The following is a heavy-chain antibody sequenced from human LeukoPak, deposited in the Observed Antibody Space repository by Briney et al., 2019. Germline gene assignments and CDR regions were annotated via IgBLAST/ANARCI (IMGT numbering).Heavy chain of an antibody. CDR1: GYRFTSYW. J-gene: IGHJ3*02. D-gene: IGHD6-13*01. CDR2: IYPGDSDT. V-gene: IGHV5-51*01. Sequence: GESLKISCKGSGYRFTSYWIGWVRQMPGKGLEWMGIIYPGDSDTRYRPSFQGQVTISADKSISTAYLQWSSLKASDTAMYYCARILSSSWADAFDIWGQGTMVTVSS. CDR3: ARILSSSWADAFDI.